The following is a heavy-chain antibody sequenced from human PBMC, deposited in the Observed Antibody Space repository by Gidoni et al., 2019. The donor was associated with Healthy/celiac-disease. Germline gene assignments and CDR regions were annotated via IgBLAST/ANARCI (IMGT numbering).Heavy chain of an antibody. CDR3: ARSCSGGSCYIDY. V-gene: IGHV1-46*03. D-gene: IGHD2-15*01. J-gene: IGHJ4*02. CDR2: INLSGGST. CDR1: GYTFTSYY. Sequence: QVQLVQSGAAVKKPGASVQVSCTASGYTFTSYYMHWVRQAPGQGLAWMGRINLSGGSTSYAQKFEGRVTMTRDTSTSTVYMELSSLRSEDTAVYYCARSCSGGSCYIDYWGQGTLVTVSS.